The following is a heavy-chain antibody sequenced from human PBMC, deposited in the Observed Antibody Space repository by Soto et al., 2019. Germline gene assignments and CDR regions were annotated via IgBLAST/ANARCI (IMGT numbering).Heavy chain of an antibody. CDR3: VNPDHCSSTSCYRRLWFGMRFYYYYGMDV. CDR1: GFTFSSYA. D-gene: IGHD2-2*02. CDR2: ISSNGGST. Sequence: PGGSLRLSCSASGFTFSSYAMHWVRQAPGKGLEYVSAISSNGGSTYYADSVKGRFTISRDNSKNTLYLQMSSLRAEDTAVYYCVNPDHCSSTSCYRRLWFGMRFYYYYGMDVWGQGTTVTVSS. J-gene: IGHJ6*02. V-gene: IGHV3-64D*06.